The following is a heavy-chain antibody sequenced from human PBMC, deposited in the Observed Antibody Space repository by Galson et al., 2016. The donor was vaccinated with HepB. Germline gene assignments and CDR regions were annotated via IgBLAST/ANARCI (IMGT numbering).Heavy chain of an antibody. V-gene: IGHV5-10-1*01. CDR3: AIPGDVDTAMVPFHS. D-gene: IGHD5-18*01. CDR1: GYNFPDYW. CDR2: IDPTDSYT. Sequence: QSGAEVKKPGESLTISCKGSGYNFPDYWISWVRQMPGKGLEWMGRIDPTDSYTNYSPSFQGHATISADSSINTAYLRWRSLKASDTAIYYCAIPGDVDTAMVPFHSWGQGSLVIVSS. J-gene: IGHJ4*02.